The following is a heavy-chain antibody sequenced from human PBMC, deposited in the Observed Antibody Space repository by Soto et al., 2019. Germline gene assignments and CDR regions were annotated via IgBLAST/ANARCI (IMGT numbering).Heavy chain of an antibody. CDR1: GYTFNSYG. Sequence: GASVKVSCKASGYTFNSYGVSWVRQAPGQGLEWMGWISAYNGNTNYTQKFQGRVTMTTDTSTNTAYMDLRSLRSDDTAVYYCARDVASAGTTWFDRWGQGTLVTAPQ. CDR2: ISAYNGNT. V-gene: IGHV1-18*01. CDR3: ARDVASAGTTWFDR. J-gene: IGHJ5*02. D-gene: IGHD6-13*01.